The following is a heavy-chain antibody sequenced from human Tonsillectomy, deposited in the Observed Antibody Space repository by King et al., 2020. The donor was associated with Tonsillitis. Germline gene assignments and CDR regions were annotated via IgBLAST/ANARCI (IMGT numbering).Heavy chain of an antibody. Sequence: VQLQESGPGLVKFSETLSLTCSVSGGSISGYYWNWIRQPAGKGLEWIGRIYPSVSANYNPSLKSRVTMSLDTANNPFSLKLPSVTAADTAIYYCARDTNGMSAILGYFWGQGALVTVSS. CDR1: GGSISGYY. CDR3: ARDTNGMSAILGYF. J-gene: IGHJ4*02. V-gene: IGHV4-4*07. CDR2: IYPSVSA. D-gene: IGHD1-1*01.